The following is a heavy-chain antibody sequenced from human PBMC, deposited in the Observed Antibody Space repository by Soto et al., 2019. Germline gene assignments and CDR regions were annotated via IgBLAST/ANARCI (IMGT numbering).Heavy chain of an antibody. V-gene: IGHV3-21*06. CDR3: ARARVYATGPLDF. D-gene: IGHD6-13*01. CDR1: GFTFTSYT. CDR2: ISSSSDYI. J-gene: IGHJ4*02. Sequence: GGSLRLSCEASGFTFTSYTMNWVRQAPGKGLEWVSSISSSSDYIYYADSMKGRVTISRDNAKNSLFLDMNSLTGEDTAVYYCARARVYATGPLDFWGQGTLVTVSS.